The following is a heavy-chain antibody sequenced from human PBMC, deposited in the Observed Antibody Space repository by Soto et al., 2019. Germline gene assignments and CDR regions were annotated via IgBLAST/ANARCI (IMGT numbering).Heavy chain of an antibody. CDR3: ARDIVVVPAATGGDFDY. CDR2: ISYDGSNK. D-gene: IGHD2-2*01. V-gene: IGHV3-30-3*01. Sequence: PGGSLRLSCAASGFTFSSYAMHWVRQAPGKGLEWVAVISYDGSNKYYADSVKGRFTISRDNSKNTLYLQMNSLGAEDTAVYYCARDIVVVPAATGGDFDYWGQGTLVTVSS. CDR1: GFTFSSYA. J-gene: IGHJ4*02.